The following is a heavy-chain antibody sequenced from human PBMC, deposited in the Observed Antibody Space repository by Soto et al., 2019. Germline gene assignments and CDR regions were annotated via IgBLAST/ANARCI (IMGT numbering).Heavy chain of an antibody. Sequence: PGGSLRLSCAASGFTFSSYWMSWVRQAPGKGLEWVANIKQDGSEKYYVDSVKGRFTISRDNAKNSLYLQMNSLRAEDTAVYYCARETYYYDSSGYPGPYWGQGTLVTVSS. CDR1: GFTFSSYW. CDR2: IKQDGSEK. V-gene: IGHV3-7*01. J-gene: IGHJ4*02. CDR3: ARETYYYDSSGYPGPY. D-gene: IGHD3-22*01.